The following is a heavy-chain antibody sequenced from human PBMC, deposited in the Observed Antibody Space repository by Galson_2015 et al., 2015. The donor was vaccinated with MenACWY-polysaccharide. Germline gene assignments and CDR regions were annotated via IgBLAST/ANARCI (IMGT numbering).Heavy chain of an antibody. V-gene: IGHV3-23*01. Sequence: SLRLSCAASGFTFSSYAMSWVRQAPGKGLEWVSAISGSGGSTYYADSVKGRFTISRDNSKNTLYLQMNSLRAEDTAVYYCATYDILTGYYTGDYWGQGTLVAVSS. J-gene: IGHJ4*02. CDR2: ISGSGGST. D-gene: IGHD3-9*01. CDR3: ATYDILTGYYTGDY. CDR1: GFTFSSYA.